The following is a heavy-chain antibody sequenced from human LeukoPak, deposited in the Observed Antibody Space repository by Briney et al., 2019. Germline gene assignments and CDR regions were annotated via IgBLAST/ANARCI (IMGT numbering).Heavy chain of an antibody. CDR3: AKDGGLWVSAHWGDS. Sequence: GGSLRLSSAASGFTFSSYTMSWVRQAPGKGLEWVSTITTSDGNTYYADSVKGRFTVSRDNSKNTLFLQMNSLRAEDTAVYYCAKDGGLWVSAHWGDSWGRGTLVTVSS. CDR1: GFTFSSYT. CDR2: ITTSDGNT. J-gene: IGHJ4*02. D-gene: IGHD7-27*01. V-gene: IGHV3-23*01.